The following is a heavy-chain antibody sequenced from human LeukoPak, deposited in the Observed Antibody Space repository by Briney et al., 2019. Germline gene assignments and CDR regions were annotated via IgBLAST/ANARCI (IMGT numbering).Heavy chain of an antibody. J-gene: IGHJ4*02. D-gene: IGHD4-23*01. Sequence: SETLSLTCTVSGGSISSYYWSWIRQPPGKGLEWIGYIYHSGSTDYNPSLKSRVTISVDTSKSQFSLKLTSVTTADTAVYYCATLTTVVTAYYFDYWGQGTLVTVSS. V-gene: IGHV4-4*09. CDR3: ATLTTVVTAYYFDY. CDR2: IYHSGST. CDR1: GGSISSYY.